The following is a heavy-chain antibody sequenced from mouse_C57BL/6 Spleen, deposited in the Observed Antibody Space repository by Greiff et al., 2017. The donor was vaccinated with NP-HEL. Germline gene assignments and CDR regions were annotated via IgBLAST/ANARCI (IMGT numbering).Heavy chain of an antibody. V-gene: IGHV1-39*01. CDR3: ARGATDPLYWYFDV. J-gene: IGHJ1*03. Sequence: VHVKQSGPELVKPGASVKISCKASGYSFTDYNMNWVKQSNGKSLEWIGVINPNYGTTSYNQKFKGKATLTVDQSSSTAYMQLNSLTSEDSAVYYCARGATDPLYWYFDVWGTGTTVTVAS. D-gene: IGHD1-1*01. CDR2: INPNYGTT. CDR1: GYSFTDYN.